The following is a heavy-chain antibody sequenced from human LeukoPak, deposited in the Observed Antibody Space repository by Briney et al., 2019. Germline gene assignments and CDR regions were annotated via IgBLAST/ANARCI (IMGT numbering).Heavy chain of an antibody. CDR2: FIRSSNNI. Sequence: GGSLRLSCAASGFTFSSYSMNWVRQAPGKGLEWFSSFIRSSNNIYYADSVKGRFTISRDNAKNSLYLQINSLRAEDTSVYYCARGENNYGYYYFDYWGQGTLVTVSS. CDR1: GFTFSSYS. D-gene: IGHD5-24*01. V-gene: IGHV3-21*01. J-gene: IGHJ4*02. CDR3: ARGENNYGYYYFDY.